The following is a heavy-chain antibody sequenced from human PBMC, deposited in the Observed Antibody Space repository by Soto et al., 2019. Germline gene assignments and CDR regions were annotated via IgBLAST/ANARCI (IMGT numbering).Heavy chain of an antibody. CDR3: ARDGTRVLRFLEWSTRMGLGMDV. Sequence: LSLTCTVSGGSISSGGYYWSWIRQHPGKGLEWIGYIYYSGSTYYNPSLKSRVTISVDTSKNQFSQKLSSVTAADTAVYYCARDGTRVLRFLEWSTRMGLGMDVWGQGTTVTVSS. CDR2: IYYSGST. J-gene: IGHJ6*02. V-gene: IGHV4-31*03. D-gene: IGHD3-3*01. CDR1: GGSISSGGYY.